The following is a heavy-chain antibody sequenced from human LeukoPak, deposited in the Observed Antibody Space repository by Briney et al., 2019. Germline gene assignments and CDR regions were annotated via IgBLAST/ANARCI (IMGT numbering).Heavy chain of an antibody. CDR1: GFSFSSHW. Sequence: GGSLRLSCAASGFSFSSHWMSWVRQAPGKGLEWVALINPDGGERYYVDSVKGRFTISRDNAKNSLYLQMNSLRAEDTAVYYCARDRGNGYWFDYWGQGTLVTVSS. D-gene: IGHD3-22*01. CDR3: ARDRGNGYWFDY. J-gene: IGHJ4*02. V-gene: IGHV3-7*01. CDR2: INPDGGER.